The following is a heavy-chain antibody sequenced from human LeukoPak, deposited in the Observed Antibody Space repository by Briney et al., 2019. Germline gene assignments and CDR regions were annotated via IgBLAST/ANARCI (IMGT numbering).Heavy chain of an antibody. V-gene: IGHV3-66*02. J-gene: IGHJ4*02. Sequence: GGSLRLSCAASGFTVSSNYKSWVRQAPGKGLEWVSVIYSGGSTYYADSVKGRFTISRDNSKNTLYLQMNSLRAEDTAVYYCARDSRGYFDYWGQGTLVTVSS. CDR3: ARDSRGYFDY. CDR2: IYSGGST. D-gene: IGHD3-16*01. CDR1: GFTVSSNY.